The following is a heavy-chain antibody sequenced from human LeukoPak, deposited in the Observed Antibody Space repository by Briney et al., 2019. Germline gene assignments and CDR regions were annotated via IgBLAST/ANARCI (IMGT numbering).Heavy chain of an antibody. D-gene: IGHD3-3*01. Sequence: PGGSLRLSCAASGFTFSSNWMHWVRQAPGKGLVWVSRINEDGSTTNYADSVKGRFTISRDNAKNTLLLQMNSLRVEDTAVYYCARDFVFKIDYWGRGTLVTVSS. CDR1: GFTFSSNW. J-gene: IGHJ4*02. CDR2: INEDGSTT. CDR3: ARDFVFKIDY. V-gene: IGHV3-74*01.